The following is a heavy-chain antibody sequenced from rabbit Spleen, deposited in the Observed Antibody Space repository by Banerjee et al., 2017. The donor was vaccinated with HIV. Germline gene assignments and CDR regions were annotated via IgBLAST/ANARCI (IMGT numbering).Heavy chain of an antibody. CDR2: IDPIFGTT. Sequence: QLKESGGGLVQPGGSLKLSCKASGFTLSSYYMNWVRQAPGKGLEWIGYIDPIFGTTHYASWVNGRFTISSDNAQNTVDLQMNSLTPADTATYFCARNANGGWDLWGQGTLVTVS. CDR3: ARNANGGWDL. J-gene: IGHJ6*01. D-gene: IGHD4-1*01. CDR1: GFTLSSYY. V-gene: IGHV1S7*01.